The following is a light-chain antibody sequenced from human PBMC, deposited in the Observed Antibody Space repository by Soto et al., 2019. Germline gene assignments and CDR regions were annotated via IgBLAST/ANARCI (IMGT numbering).Light chain of an antibody. CDR1: SSDVGGYNY. V-gene: IGLV2-14*01. CDR2: DVT. J-gene: IGLJ3*02. CDR3: SSYTSSSTPLV. Sequence: LTQPASVSGSPGQSITISCTGTSSDVGGYNYVSWYQQHPGKAPKLMIYDVTNRPSGVSNRFSGSKSGNTASLTISGLQAEDEADYYCSSYTSSSTPLVFGGGTKLTVL.